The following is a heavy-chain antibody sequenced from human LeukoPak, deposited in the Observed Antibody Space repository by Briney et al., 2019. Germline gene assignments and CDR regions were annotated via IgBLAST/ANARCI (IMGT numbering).Heavy chain of an antibody. CDR1: GYTFTSYG. CDR3: AGELGYCSGGSCYYWFDP. V-gene: IGHV1-18*01. J-gene: IGHJ5*02. CDR2: ISAYNGNT. Sequence: ASVKVSCKASGYTFTSYGISWVRQAPGQGLEWMGWISAYNGNTNYAQKLQGRVTMTTDTSTSTAYMELRSLRSDDTAVYYCAGELGYCSGGSCYYWFDPWGQGTLVTVSS. D-gene: IGHD2-15*01.